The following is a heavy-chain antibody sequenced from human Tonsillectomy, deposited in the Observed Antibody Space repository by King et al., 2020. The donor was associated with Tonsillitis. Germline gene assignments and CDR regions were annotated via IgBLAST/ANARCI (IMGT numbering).Heavy chain of an antibody. Sequence: VQLVESGGGLVQPGGSLRFSCAASGFTFSSYSMNWFRQAPGKGLEWVFYIRGSGRAMYYADSVQGRFTISRDNAKNSLYLQMNSLRAEDTAIYYCALGDYGDYWGQGTLVTVSS. V-gene: IGHV3-48*01. CDR3: ALGDYGDY. D-gene: IGHD4-17*01. CDR1: GFTFSSYS. CDR2: IRGSGRAM. J-gene: IGHJ4*02.